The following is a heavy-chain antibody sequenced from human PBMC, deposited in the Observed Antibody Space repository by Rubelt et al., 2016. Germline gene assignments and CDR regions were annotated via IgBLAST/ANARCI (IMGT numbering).Heavy chain of an antibody. V-gene: IGHV1-69*06. D-gene: IGHD3-22*01. CDR2: IIPIFGTA. J-gene: IGHJ3*02. CDR1: GGTFSSYA. Sequence: QVQLVQSGAEVKKPGSSVKVSCKASGGTFSSYAISWVRQAPGQGLEWMGGIIPIFGTANYAQEFQGGVTITAGKSTCTAYMEMSSLRSEDTAVYYCARDLVGVVITTHDAFDIWGQGTMVTVSS. CDR3: ARDLVGVVITTHDAFDI.